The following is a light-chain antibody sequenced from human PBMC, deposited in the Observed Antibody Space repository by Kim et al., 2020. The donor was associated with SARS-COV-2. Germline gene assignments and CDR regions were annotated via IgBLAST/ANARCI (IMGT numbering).Light chain of an antibody. J-gene: IGLJ3*02. V-gene: IGLV10-54*01. CDR2: RDN. CDR1: NNNVCYRR. Sequence: QNATLTCTKNNNNVCYRRAAWLQQHQGQPPKLLSYRDNNRPSGISERFSASTSGNTASLTITGHQPKDEADYYCSTWDSSLSVWVFGGGTQLTVL. CDR3: STWDSSLSVWV.